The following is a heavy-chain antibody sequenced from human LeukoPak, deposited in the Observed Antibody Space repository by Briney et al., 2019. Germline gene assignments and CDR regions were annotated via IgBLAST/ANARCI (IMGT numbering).Heavy chain of an antibody. D-gene: IGHD6-13*01. CDR2: ISSSSSYI. V-gene: IGHV3-21*01. CDR1: GFTFSSYS. Sequence: PGGSLRLSCAASGFTFSSYSMNWVRQAPGKGLEWVSSISSSSSYIYYADSVKGRFTISRDNAKNSLYLQMNSLRAEDTAVYYCARDGEDIAAAGTFDYWGQGTLVTVSS. CDR3: ARDGEDIAAAGTFDY. J-gene: IGHJ4*02.